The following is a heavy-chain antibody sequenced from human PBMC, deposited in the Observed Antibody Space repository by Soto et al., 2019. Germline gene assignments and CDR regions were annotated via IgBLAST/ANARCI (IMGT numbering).Heavy chain of an antibody. J-gene: IGHJ4*02. V-gene: IGHV4-59*01. Sequence: SETLSLTCTVSGGSIRDYFWTWIRQPPGKGLEWIGYIYYSGRTNYNPSLKSRVSTSVDTSKNHFSLQLRSVTAADTAVYYCARVGGDDFGDSGGFDYWGQGTLVTVSS. CDR1: GGSIRDYF. CDR3: ARVGGDDFGDSGGFDY. CDR2: IYYSGRT. D-gene: IGHD4-17*01.